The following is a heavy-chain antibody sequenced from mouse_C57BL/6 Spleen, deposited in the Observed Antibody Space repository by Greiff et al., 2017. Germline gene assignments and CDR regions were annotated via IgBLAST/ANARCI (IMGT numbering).Heavy chain of an antibody. CDR1: GYTFTDYY. J-gene: IGHJ3*01. Sequence: VQLQQSGPVLVKPGASVKMSCKASGYTFTDYYMNWVKQSPGKSLEWIGVINPYNGGTSYNQKFKGKATLTVDKSSSTAYMELNSLTSEDSAVYYCARGVAYYSNLAWFAYWGQGTLVTVSA. CDR2: INPYNGGT. D-gene: IGHD2-5*01. CDR3: ARGVAYYSNLAWFAY. V-gene: IGHV1-19*01.